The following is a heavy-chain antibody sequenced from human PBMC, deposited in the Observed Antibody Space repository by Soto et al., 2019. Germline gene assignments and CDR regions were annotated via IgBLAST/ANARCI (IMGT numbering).Heavy chain of an antibody. V-gene: IGHV4-34*01. D-gene: IGHD3-22*01. CDR1: GGSFSGDY. CDR2: ISHTGST. Sequence: SETLSLTCAVYGGSFSGDYWNWIRQPPGKGLEWIGEISHTGSTNYSPSLKSRVTISIDTSKNQFSLKLSPVTAADTAVYYCARVQAPASAYYQVYRSSGMDVLGQGTTVT. J-gene: IGHJ6*02. CDR3: ARVQAPASAYYQVYRSSGMDV.